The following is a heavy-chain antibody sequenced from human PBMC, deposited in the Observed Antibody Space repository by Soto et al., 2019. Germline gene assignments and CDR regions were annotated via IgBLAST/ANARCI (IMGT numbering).Heavy chain of an antibody. CDR3: VKDQGRDYYESSGYGNWFDP. V-gene: IGHV3-30*18. CDR1: GFTFSNYG. D-gene: IGHD3-22*01. CDR2: IAYDGSNK. Sequence: QVQLVESGGGVVQPGRSLRLSCTASGFTFSNYGMHWVRQAPGKGLEWVAVIAYDGSNKYYGDSVKGRFTISRDNPKNTLYLQMNSLSAEDTAVYYCVKDQGRDYYESSGYGNWFDPWGQGTLVTVSS. J-gene: IGHJ5*02.